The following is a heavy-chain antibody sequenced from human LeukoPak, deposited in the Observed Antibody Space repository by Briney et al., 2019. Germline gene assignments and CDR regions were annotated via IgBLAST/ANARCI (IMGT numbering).Heavy chain of an antibody. J-gene: IGHJ4*02. CDR3: ARDGRYCSGGSCYYNPYYFDY. CDR1: GGTFISYA. D-gene: IGHD2-15*01. Sequence: SVKVSCKASGGTFISYAISWVRQAPGQGLEWMGRIIPILGIANYAQKFQGRVTITADKSTSTAYMELSSLRSEDTAVYYCARDGRYCSGGSCYYNPYYFDYWGQGTLVTVSS. V-gene: IGHV1-69*04. CDR2: IIPILGIA.